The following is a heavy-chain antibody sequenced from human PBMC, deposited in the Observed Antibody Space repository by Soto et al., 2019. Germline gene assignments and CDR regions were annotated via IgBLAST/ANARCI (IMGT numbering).Heavy chain of an antibody. CDR1: GYTFTGYY. Sequence: ASVKVSCKASGYTFTGYYMHWVRQAPGQGLEWMGWINPNSGGTNYAQKFQGWVTMTRDTSISTAYMELSRLRSDDTAVYYCARGYYYGSGSYYQSIWFDPWGQGTLVTVSS. CDR2: INPNSGGT. CDR3: ARGYYYGSGSYYQSIWFDP. D-gene: IGHD3-10*01. V-gene: IGHV1-2*04. J-gene: IGHJ5*02.